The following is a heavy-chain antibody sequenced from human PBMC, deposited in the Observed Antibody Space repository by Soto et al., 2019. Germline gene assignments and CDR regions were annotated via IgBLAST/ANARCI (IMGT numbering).Heavy chain of an antibody. CDR1: GFSLTTTGQG. CDR2: IYWDDDT. Sequence: QITLKESGPTLVKPTQTLTLTCSFSGFSLTTTGQGVGWIRQPPGKVLEWLALIYWDDDTHYSPSLKSRLTITKDTSKNQVVLTMTNMDPVDTATYFCAHRGPAHYYFDYWGQGTLVTVSS. J-gene: IGHJ4*02. CDR3: AHRGPAHYYFDY. V-gene: IGHV2-5*02.